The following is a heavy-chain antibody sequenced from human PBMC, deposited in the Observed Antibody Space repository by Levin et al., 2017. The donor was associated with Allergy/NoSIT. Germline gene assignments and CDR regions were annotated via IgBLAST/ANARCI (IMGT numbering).Heavy chain of an antibody. Sequence: PGGSLRLSCKTSGYTFTDFYIHWVRQAPGQGLEWLGWINPDSGNTHYHQKFKGRVTLTRDTSISTVYMELGGLKSDDTAIFYCAVDWNDVGLDPWGQGTLVTVSS. J-gene: IGHJ5*02. CDR3: AVDWNDVGLDP. D-gene: IGHD1-1*01. CDR1: GYTFTDFY. V-gene: IGHV1-2*02. CDR2: INPDSGNT.